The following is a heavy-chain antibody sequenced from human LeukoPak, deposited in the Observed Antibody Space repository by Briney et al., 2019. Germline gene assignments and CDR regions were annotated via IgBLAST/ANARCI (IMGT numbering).Heavy chain of an antibody. J-gene: IGHJ4*02. CDR2: ISYEGSSK. CDR3: AGSALGIAVGGTSPY. CDR1: GFTFSSYA. Sequence: GGSLRLSCAASGFTFSSYAMHWVRQAPGKGLEWVTVISYEGSSKYYADSVKGRFTISRDNSKNTLYLQMNSLRTEDTAVYYCAGSALGIAVGGTSPYWGQGTLVTVSS. V-gene: IGHV3-30-3*01. D-gene: IGHD6-19*01.